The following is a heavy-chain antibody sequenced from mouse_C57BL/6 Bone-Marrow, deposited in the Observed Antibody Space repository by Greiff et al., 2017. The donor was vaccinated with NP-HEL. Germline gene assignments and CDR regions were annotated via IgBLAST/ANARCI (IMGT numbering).Heavy chain of an antibody. Sequence: DVHLVESGPGLVKPSQSLSLTCSVTGYSITSGYYWNWIRQFPGNKLEWMGYISYDGSNNYNPSLKNRISITRDTSKNQFFLKLNSVTTEDTATYYCAREGGYGWYFDVWGTGTTVTVSS. CDR1: GYSITSGYY. D-gene: IGHD2-2*01. J-gene: IGHJ1*03. V-gene: IGHV3-6*01. CDR3: AREGGYGWYFDV. CDR2: ISYDGSN.